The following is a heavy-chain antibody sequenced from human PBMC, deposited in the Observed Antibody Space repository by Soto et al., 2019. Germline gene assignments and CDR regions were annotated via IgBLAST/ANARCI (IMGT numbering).Heavy chain of an antibody. V-gene: IGHV3-33*01. CDR3: ARGVDTAMKDDAFDI. J-gene: IGHJ3*02. Sequence: PGGSLRLSCAASGFTFSSYGMHWVRQAPGKGLEWVAVIWYDGSNKYYVDSVKGRFTISRDNSKNTLYLQMNSLRAEDTAVYYCARGVDTAMKDDAFDIWGQGTMVTVSS. D-gene: IGHD5-18*01. CDR1: GFTFSSYG. CDR2: IWYDGSNK.